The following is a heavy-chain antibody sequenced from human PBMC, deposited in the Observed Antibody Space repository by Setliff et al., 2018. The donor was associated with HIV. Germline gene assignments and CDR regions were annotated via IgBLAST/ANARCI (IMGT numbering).Heavy chain of an antibody. CDR1: GGSISPYY. Sequence: PSETLSLTGTVSGGSISPYYCSWIRQPQGKGLEWMAWISDSGTTNYNPSLKSRVTLSVDTSKNQFSLSLTSVTGADTAMYYCASRGDSSGYYAAFDFWGQGTTVTVSS. D-gene: IGHD3-22*01. CDR2: ISDSGTT. CDR3: ASRGDSSGYYAAFDF. J-gene: IGHJ3*01. V-gene: IGHV4-59*01.